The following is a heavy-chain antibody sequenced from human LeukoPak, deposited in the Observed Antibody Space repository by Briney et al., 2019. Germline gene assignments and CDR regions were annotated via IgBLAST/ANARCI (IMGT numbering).Heavy chain of an antibody. D-gene: IGHD3-3*01. CDR1: GDSISSGGYS. Sequence: SETLSLTCAVSGDSISSGGYSWSWIRQPPGKGLEWIGYIYHSGSTYYNPSLKSRVTISVDRSKNQFSLKLSSVTAADTAVYYCARGRRITIFDYWGQGTLVTVSS. CDR3: ARGRRITIFDY. CDR2: IYHSGST. J-gene: IGHJ4*02. V-gene: IGHV4-30-2*01.